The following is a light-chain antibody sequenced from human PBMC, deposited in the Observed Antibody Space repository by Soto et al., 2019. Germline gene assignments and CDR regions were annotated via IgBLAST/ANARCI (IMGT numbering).Light chain of an antibody. Sequence: ESLLTQSPDTLSLSPDENATLSCRASQSVSNNYLAWYQQKPGQGPRLLIYGASSRATGIPDRCSGSGSGTDFTLTISRLEPEDFAVYYCQQYGSSPRTFGQGTKVDIK. CDR2: GAS. CDR3: QQYGSSPRT. V-gene: IGKV3-20*01. J-gene: IGKJ1*01. CDR1: QSVSNNY.